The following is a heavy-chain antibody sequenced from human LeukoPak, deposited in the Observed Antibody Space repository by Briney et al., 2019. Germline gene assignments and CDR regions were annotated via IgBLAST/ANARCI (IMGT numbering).Heavy chain of an antibody. J-gene: IGHJ4*02. V-gene: IGHV3-23*01. CDR2: ISSSGGST. D-gene: IGHD2/OR15-2a*01. CDR3: ARGSTTSVAALDY. Sequence: GGSLRLSCAASGFTFSSYAMSWVRQAPGKGLEWVSAISSSGGSTYYADSVKGRFTISRDDSKNTLYLQMNSLRAEDTAVYYCARGSTTSVAALDYWGQGTLVTVSS. CDR1: GFTFSSYA.